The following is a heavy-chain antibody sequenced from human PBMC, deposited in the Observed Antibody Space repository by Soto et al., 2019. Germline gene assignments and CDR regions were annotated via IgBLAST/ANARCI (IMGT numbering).Heavy chain of an antibody. Sequence: PGESLKISCAASGFTFSSYGMHWVRQAPGKGLEWVAVISYDGSNKYYADSVKGRFTISRDNSKNTLYLQMNSLRAEDTAVYYCAKPRGVATIIWYFDYWGQGTLVTVSS. D-gene: IGHD5-12*01. V-gene: IGHV3-30*18. CDR2: ISYDGSNK. J-gene: IGHJ4*02. CDR3: AKPRGVATIIWYFDY. CDR1: GFTFSSYG.